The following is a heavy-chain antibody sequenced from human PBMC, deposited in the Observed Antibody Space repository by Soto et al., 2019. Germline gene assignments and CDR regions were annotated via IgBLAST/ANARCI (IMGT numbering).Heavy chain of an antibody. D-gene: IGHD2-2*01. J-gene: IGHJ6*02. Sequence: QVQLVESGGGVVQPGRSLRLSCAASGFTFSSYGMHWVRQAPGKGLEWVAVIWYDGSNKYYADSVKGRFTISRDNSKNTLYLHMNSLRAEDTAVYYCARDGRLGYCSSTSCYDYYYYGMDVWGQGTTVTVSS. CDR1: GFTFSSYG. CDR3: ARDGRLGYCSSTSCYDYYYYGMDV. CDR2: IWYDGSNK. V-gene: IGHV3-33*01.